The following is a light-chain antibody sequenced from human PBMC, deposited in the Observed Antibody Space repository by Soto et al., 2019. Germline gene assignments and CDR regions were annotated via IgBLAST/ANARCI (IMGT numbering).Light chain of an antibody. Sequence: AIRMTQSPSSLSASTGDRVTITCRASQGISSYLAWYQQKPGKAPKLLIYAASTLQSGVPSRFSGSGSGTDFTLTISCLQSEDFATYYCQQYYSYPLFPFGPGTKVDIK. CDR1: QGISSY. CDR3: QQYYSYPLFP. J-gene: IGKJ3*01. CDR2: AAS. V-gene: IGKV1-8*01.